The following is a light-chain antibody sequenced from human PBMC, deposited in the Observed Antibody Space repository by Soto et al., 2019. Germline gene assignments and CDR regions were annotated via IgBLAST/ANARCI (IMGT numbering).Light chain of an antibody. CDR3: QQYATSPKT. V-gene: IGKV3-20*01. Sequence: EIVLTQSPGTLSLSPGERATLSCRASQTVSSNYLAWYQQTPGQAPRLLIYGASSRATGIPDRFCGSGSATNFPLPISRLEPEDYAVYFCQQYATSPKTFGQGTKVEIK. CDR1: QTVSSNY. CDR2: GAS. J-gene: IGKJ1*01.